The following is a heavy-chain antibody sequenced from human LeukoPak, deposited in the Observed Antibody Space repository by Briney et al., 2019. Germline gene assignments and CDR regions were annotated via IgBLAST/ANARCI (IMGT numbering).Heavy chain of an antibody. CDR1: GFTFSRYS. J-gene: IGHJ4*02. Sequence: GGSLRLSCAASGFTFSRYSMNWVRQAPGKGLEWVSSISSSSSYIYYADSVKGRFTISRDNAKNSLYLQMNSLRAEDTAVYYCARVDYYGSGSYLDWGQGTLITVSS. CDR2: ISSSSSYI. D-gene: IGHD3-10*01. CDR3: ARVDYYGSGSYLD. V-gene: IGHV3-21*01.